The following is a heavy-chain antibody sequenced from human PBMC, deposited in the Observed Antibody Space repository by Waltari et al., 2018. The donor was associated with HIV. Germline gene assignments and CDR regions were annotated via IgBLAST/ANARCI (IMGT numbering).Heavy chain of an antibody. V-gene: IGHV1-2*04. CDR2: INPNSGGT. CDR1: GYTFTGYY. D-gene: IGHD3-22*01. J-gene: IGHJ4*02. CDR3: ARVSLPYYYDSSGYSHFDY. Sequence: QVQLVQSGAEVKKPGASVKVSCKASGYTFTGYYMHWVRQAPGQGLEWMGWINPNSGGTNYAQKFQGWVTMTRDTSISTAYMELSRLRSDDTAVYYCARVSLPYYYDSSGYSHFDYWGQGTLVTVSS.